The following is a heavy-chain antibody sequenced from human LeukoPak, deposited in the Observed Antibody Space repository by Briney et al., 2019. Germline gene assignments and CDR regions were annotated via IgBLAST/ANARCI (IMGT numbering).Heavy chain of an antibody. CDR2: ISSGSITI. D-gene: IGHD3-22*01. Sequence: GGSLRLSCAASGFTFSSYSMNWVRQAPGKGLEWVSYISSGSITIYYADSVKGRFTISRDNAKNSLYLQMNSLRDEDTAVYYCARDSHFQTSSGYSFVYWGQGTLVTVSS. J-gene: IGHJ4*02. CDR1: GFTFSSYS. CDR3: ARDSHFQTSSGYSFVY. V-gene: IGHV3-48*02.